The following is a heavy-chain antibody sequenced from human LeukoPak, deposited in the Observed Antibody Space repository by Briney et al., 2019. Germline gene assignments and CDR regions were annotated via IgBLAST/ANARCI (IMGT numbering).Heavy chain of an antibody. CDR3: ARHGGGYRMPRNWFDP. V-gene: IGHV4-34*01. J-gene: IGHJ5*02. D-gene: IGHD3-22*01. CDR1: GGSFSGYY. Sequence: SETLSLTCAVYGGSFSGYYWSWIRQPPGKGLEWIGEINHSGSTNYNPSLKSRVTISVDTSKNQFSLKLSSVTAADTAVYYCARHGGGYRMPRNWFDPWGQGTLVTVSS. CDR2: INHSGST.